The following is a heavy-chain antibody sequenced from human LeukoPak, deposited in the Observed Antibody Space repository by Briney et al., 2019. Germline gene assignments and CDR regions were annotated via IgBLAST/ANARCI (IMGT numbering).Heavy chain of an antibody. CDR2: IYYSGST. J-gene: IGHJ6*02. V-gene: IGHV4-59*08. Sequence: SETLSLTCTVSGGSISSYYWSWIRQPPGKGLEWIGYIYYSGSTNSNPSLKSRVTISVDTSKNQFSLKLSSVTAADTAVYYCARELRSHNLDYYFGMDVWGPGTTVTVSS. CDR1: GGSISSYY. CDR3: ARELRSHNLDYYFGMDV. D-gene: IGHD1-7*01.